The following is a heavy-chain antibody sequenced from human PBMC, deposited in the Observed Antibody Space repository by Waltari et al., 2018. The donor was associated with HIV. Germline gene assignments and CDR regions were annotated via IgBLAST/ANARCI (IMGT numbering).Heavy chain of an antibody. V-gene: IGHV4-59*01. CDR1: GDSMTSYY. Sequence: QVQLQESGPGLLKPSETLSLTCSVPGDSMTSYYWAWIRQPPGKGREWIGYIYTSGSASYSPSLQSRLTISVDTSKNQFSLKLSSVTAADTAVYYCARYGSGHRHFGYWGQGTLVIVSS. CDR3: ARYGSGHRHFGY. J-gene: IGHJ4*02. D-gene: IGHD3-10*01. CDR2: IYTSGSA.